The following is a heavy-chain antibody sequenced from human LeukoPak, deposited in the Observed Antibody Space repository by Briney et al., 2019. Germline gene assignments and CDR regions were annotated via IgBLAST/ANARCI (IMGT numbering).Heavy chain of an antibody. CDR2: IYYSGST. V-gene: IGHV4-39*07. CDR1: GGSISSSSYY. D-gene: IGHD6-19*01. Sequence: SQTLSLTCDVSGGSISSSSYYWGWIRQPPGKGLEWIGSIYYSGSTYYNPSLKSRVTISVDTSKNQFSLKLSSVTAADTAVYYCARDWVAVAGMDYWGQGTLVTVSS. CDR3: ARDWVAVAGMDY. J-gene: IGHJ4*02.